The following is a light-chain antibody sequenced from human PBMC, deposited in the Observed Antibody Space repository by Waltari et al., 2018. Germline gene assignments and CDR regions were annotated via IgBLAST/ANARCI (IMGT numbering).Light chain of an antibody. CDR2: GAS. CDR3: QHYVRLPAT. Sequence: EIVLTQSPGTLSLSPGERAALSCRASQSVGRTLAWYQQKPGQAPRLLIYGASNRATGIPDRFSGSGSVTDFSLTISGLEPEDFAVYYCQHYVRLPATFGQGTKVEIK. J-gene: IGKJ1*01. V-gene: IGKV3-20*01. CDR1: QSVGRT.